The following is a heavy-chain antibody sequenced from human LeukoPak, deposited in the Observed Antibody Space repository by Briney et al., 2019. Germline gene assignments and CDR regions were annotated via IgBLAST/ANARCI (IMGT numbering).Heavy chain of an antibody. CDR1: GFTFSSYA. D-gene: IGHD3-22*01. J-gene: IGHJ4*02. CDR2: ISYDGSNK. V-gene: IGHV3-30*04. Sequence: GSLRLSCAASGFTFSSYAMHWVRQAPGKGLEWVAVISYDGSNKYYAGSVKGRFTISRDNSKNTLYLQMNSLRAEDTAVYYCASLIDSSFDYWGQGTLVTVSS. CDR3: ASLIDSSFDY.